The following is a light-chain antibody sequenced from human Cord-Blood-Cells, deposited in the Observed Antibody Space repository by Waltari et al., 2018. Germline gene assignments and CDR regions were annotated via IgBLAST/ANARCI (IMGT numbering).Light chain of an antibody. CDR2: SNN. V-gene: IGLV1-44*01. CDR1: SSNLGSNT. Sequence: QSVLTPPPSASGTPGQRVTISCSGSSSNLGSNTVNWYQQLPGTAPTLLIYSNNQRPSGVPDRFSGSKSGTSASLAISGLQSEDEADYYCAAWDDSLNGWVFGGGTKLTVL. J-gene: IGLJ3*02. CDR3: AAWDDSLNGWV.